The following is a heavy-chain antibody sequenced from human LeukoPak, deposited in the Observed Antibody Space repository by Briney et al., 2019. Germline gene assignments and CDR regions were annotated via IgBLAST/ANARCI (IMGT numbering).Heavy chain of an antibody. V-gene: IGHV4-38-2*02. D-gene: IGHD3-10*01. CDR3: AREDYGSGRTMDY. CDR1: GYSISSGYY. J-gene: IGHJ4*02. CDR2: IYYSGST. Sequence: SETLSLTCTVSGYSISSGYYWGWVRQPPGKGLEWIGYIYYSGSTYYNPSLKSRVTISVDTSKNQFSLKLSSLTAADTAVYYCAREDYGSGRTMDYWGQGTLVTVSS.